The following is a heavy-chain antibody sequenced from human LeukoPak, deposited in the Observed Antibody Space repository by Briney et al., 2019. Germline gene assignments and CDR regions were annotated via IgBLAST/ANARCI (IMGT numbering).Heavy chain of an antibody. CDR2: ISYDGSNK. CDR3: ARDSRIVVVSAFDI. J-gene: IGHJ3*02. CDR1: GFTFSSYA. Sequence: PGGSLRLSCAASGFTFSSYAMHWVRQAPGKGLEWVAVISYDGSNKYYADSVKGRFTISRDNPKNALYLQMNSLRAEDTAVYYCARDSRIVVVSAFDIWGQGTMVTVSS. D-gene: IGHD3-22*01. V-gene: IGHV3-30*04.